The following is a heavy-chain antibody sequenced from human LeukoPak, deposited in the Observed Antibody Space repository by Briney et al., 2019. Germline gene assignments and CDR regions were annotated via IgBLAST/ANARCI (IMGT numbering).Heavy chain of an antibody. CDR3: AREGPFHYATDKEGFDP. V-gene: IGHV4-30-2*01. Sequence: SETLSLTCAVSGGAISSGGYYWSWIRQPPGKGLEWIGYIYHSGSGFYNPSLKSRVTISVDRSKTQFSLRVSSVTAADTAVYYCAREGPFHYATDKEGFDPWGQGTLVTVSS. J-gene: IGHJ5*02. CDR1: GGAISSGGYY. CDR2: IYHSGSG. D-gene: IGHD2-2*01.